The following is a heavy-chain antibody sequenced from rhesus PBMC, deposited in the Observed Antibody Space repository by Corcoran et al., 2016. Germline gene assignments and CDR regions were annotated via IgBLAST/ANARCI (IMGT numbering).Heavy chain of an antibody. V-gene: IGHV4S10*01. CDR1: GGSISDSSR. D-gene: IGHD4-23*01. CDR2: IPGGGTST. J-gene: IGHJ2*01. CDR3: ATLSTVYWYFDL. Sequence: QVHLQESGPGVVKPSETLSLTCAVSGGSISDSSRWRWIRQPPGKGLGGIGHIPGGGTSTNNNPSLKSRVTISKDTAKNQFTWELTSGTAADTAVYYCATLSTVYWYFDLWGPGTPITVSS.